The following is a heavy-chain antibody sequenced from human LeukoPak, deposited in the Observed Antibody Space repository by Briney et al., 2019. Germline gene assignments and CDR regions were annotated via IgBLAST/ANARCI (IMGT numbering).Heavy chain of an antibody. CDR1: GYTFSVYY. J-gene: IGHJ6*02. CDR3: ARDSPYYYGMDV. V-gene: IGHV1-2*06. Sequence: GASVKVSCKASGYTFSVYYIHWARQAPGQGLEWMGRINPNSGGTNYAQKFQGRVTMTRDTSISTAYMELSRLRSDDTAVYYCARDSPYYYGMDVWGQGTTVTVSS. CDR2: INPNSGGT.